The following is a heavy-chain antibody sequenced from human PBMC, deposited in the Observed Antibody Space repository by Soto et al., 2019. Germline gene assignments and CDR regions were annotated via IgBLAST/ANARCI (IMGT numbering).Heavy chain of an antibody. CDR2: IYYSGST. D-gene: IGHD3-3*01. Sequence: LSLTCTVSGGSISSYYWSWIRQPPGKGLEWTGYIYYSGSTNYNPSLKSRVTISVDTSKNQFSLKLSSVTAADTAVYYCARHARTYYDFWSGYYYQTDAYYMDVWGKGTTVTVSS. V-gene: IGHV4-59*08. J-gene: IGHJ6*03. CDR1: GGSISSYY. CDR3: ARHARTYYDFWSGYYYQTDAYYMDV.